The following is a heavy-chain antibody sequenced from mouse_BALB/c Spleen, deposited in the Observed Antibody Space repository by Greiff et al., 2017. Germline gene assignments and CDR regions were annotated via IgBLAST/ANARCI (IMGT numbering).Heavy chain of an antibody. V-gene: IGHV14-3*02. CDR3: ATHYGSTGYAMDY. Sequence: EVQLLQSGAEFVKPGGSVKLSCTASGFNIKDSYMHWVKQTPEKGLEWIGSIDPANGNTKYDTKVQVKATITADTASNTAYLQLSSLTSEDTAVYYCATHYGSTGYAMDYWGQGTSVTVSS. CDR1: GFNIKDSY. J-gene: IGHJ4*01. D-gene: IGHD1-1*01. CDR2: IDPANGNT.